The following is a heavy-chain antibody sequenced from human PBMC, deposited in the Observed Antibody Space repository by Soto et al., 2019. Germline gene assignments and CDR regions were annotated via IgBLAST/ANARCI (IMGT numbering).Heavy chain of an antibody. Sequence: GGSLRLSCAASGFTFDDYTMHWVRQAPGKGLEWVSLISWDGGSTYYADSVKGRFTISRDNSKNSLYLQMNSLRTEDTALYYCAKGHGGPPSWYYYGMDVWGQGTTVTVSS. CDR3: AKGHGGPPSWYYYGMDV. J-gene: IGHJ6*02. CDR1: GFTFDDYT. D-gene: IGHD2-15*01. CDR2: ISWDGGST. V-gene: IGHV3-43*01.